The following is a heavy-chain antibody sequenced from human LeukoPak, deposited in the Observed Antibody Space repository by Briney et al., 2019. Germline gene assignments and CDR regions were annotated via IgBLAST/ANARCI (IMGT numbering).Heavy chain of an antibody. J-gene: IGHJ4*02. D-gene: IGHD6-13*01. CDR3: ARDPIDSSWFDY. CDR1: GFTFSSYS. Sequence: GGSLRLSCAASGFTFSSYSMNWVRQAPGKGLEWASYISSSSSTIYYADSVKGRFTISRDNAKNSLYLQMNSLRAEDTAVYYCARDPIDSSWFDYWGQGTLVTVSS. CDR2: ISSSSSTI. V-gene: IGHV3-48*04.